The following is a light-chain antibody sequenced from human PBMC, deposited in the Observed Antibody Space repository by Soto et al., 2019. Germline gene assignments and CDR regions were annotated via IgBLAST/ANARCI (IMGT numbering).Light chain of an antibody. Sequence: EIVLTQSPGTLSLSPGERATLSCRASQSVSSSYLAWYQKKPGQAPRLLIYGASSRATGIPDRFSGSGSGTDFTLPISRLEPEDFAVYYCQQYGSSPVEFGQGTKVEIK. J-gene: IGKJ1*01. V-gene: IGKV3-20*01. CDR2: GAS. CDR1: QSVSSSY. CDR3: QQYGSSPVE.